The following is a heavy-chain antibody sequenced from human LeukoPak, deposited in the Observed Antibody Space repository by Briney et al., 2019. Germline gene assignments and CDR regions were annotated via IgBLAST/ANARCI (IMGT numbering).Heavy chain of an antibody. CDR2: IDPSDSET. V-gene: IGHV5-51*01. D-gene: IGHD3-9*01. J-gene: IGHJ4*02. CDR3: ATLNDILTGPFDY. CDR1: GYSFTKYW. Sequence: GESLKISCKGSGYSFTKYWIGWVRQMPGKGLEWMGNIDPSDSETRYSPSFQGQVTISVGKSISTAYLQWNSLKASDTAMYYCATLNDILTGPFDYWGQGTLVTVSS.